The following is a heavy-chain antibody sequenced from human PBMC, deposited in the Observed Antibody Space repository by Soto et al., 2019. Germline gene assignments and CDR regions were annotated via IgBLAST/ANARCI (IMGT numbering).Heavy chain of an antibody. V-gene: IGHV1-8*01. CDR3: ARVTYSSWYDYYYYYMDV. CDR1: GYTFRSYG. D-gene: IGHD6-13*01. Sequence: ASVKVSCKASGYTFRSYGISWVRQATGQGLEWMGWMNPNSGNTGYAQKFQGRVTMTRNTSISTAYMELSSLRSEDTAVYYCARVTYSSWYDYYYYYMDVWGKGTTVTVSS. CDR2: MNPNSGNT. J-gene: IGHJ6*03.